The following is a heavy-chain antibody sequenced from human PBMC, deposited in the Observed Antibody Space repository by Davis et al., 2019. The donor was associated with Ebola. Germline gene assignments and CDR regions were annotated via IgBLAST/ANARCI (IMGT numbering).Heavy chain of an antibody. CDR1: GFTFSRYY. CDR2: IKEDGSER. J-gene: IGHJ4*02. V-gene: IGHV3-7*01. CDR3: ARDRGYCSGGTCYTVLDY. Sequence: GESLKISCAASGFTFSRYYMTWVRQAPGKGLEWVANIKEDGSERYYVDSVKGRFTISRDNAKNSMYLHMNSLRAEDTALYYCARDRGYCSGGTCYTVLDYWGQGILVTVSS. D-gene: IGHD2-8*02.